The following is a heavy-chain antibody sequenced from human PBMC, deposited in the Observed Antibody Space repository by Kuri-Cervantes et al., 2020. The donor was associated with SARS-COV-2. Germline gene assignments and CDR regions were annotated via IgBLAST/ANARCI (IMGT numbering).Heavy chain of an antibody. CDR1: GFTVSSNY. J-gene: IGHJ3*02. CDR2: IYSGGST. Sequence: LSLTCAASGFTVSSNYMSWVRQAPGKGLEWVSVIYSGGSTYYADSVKGRFTISRDNSKNTLYLQMNSLRAEDTAVYYCARARGPDAFDIWGQGTMVTDSS. CDR3: ARARGPDAFDI. V-gene: IGHV3-53*01.